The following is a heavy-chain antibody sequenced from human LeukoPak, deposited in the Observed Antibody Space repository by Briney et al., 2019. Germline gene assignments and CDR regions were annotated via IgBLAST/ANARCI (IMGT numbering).Heavy chain of an antibody. CDR2: ISYDGSYK. CDR3: ASGGYYYGMDV. Sequence: GGSLRLSCAASGFSFSTYAMDWVRQAPCKGLEWVAVISYDGSYKKYADSVKGRFTISRDNAKNSLYLQMNSLRAEDTAVYYCASGGYYYGMDVWGQGTTVTVSS. V-gene: IGHV3-30-3*01. J-gene: IGHJ6*02. CDR1: GFSFSTYA.